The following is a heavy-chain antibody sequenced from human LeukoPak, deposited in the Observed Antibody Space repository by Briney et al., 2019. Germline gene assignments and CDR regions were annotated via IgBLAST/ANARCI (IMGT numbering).Heavy chain of an antibody. CDR1: GFTFSSYW. J-gene: IGHJ6*03. CDR2: IKQDGSEK. V-gene: IGHV3-7*01. Sequence: VQPGGSLRLSCAVSGFTFSSYWMSWVRQAPGKGLEWVANIKQDGSEKYYVDSVKGRFTISRDNAKNSLYLQMNSLRAEDTAVYYCARGSYYDFWSGYYNYYYYMDVWGKGTTVTVSS. CDR3: ARGSYYDFWSGYYNYYYYMDV. D-gene: IGHD3-3*01.